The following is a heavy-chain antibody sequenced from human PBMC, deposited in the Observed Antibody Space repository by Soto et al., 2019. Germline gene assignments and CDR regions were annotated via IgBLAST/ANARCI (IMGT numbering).Heavy chain of an antibody. J-gene: IGHJ5*02. Sequence: VQLVESGGGLVRPGRSLRLSCAASGFNFGDYAMHWVRQAPGKGLEWVSSISWNSGILDYADSVRGRFTISRDNAKNSLYLQMNSLRPEDMALYYCAKEAGSGSYYPFNSWGRGTLVTVSA. V-gene: IGHV3-9*03. CDR3: AKEAGSGSYYPFNS. CDR1: GFNFGDYA. D-gene: IGHD3-10*01. CDR2: ISWNSGIL.